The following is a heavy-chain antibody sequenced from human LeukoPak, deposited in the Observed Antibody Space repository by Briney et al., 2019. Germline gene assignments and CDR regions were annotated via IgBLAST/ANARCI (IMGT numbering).Heavy chain of an antibody. CDR2: IKGDGSHT. J-gene: IGHJ4*02. V-gene: IGHV3-74*01. CDR1: GFTSSSFY. CDR3: SYDHFDY. D-gene: IGHD2-21*01. Sequence: GGSLRLSCAASGFTSSSFYMEWVRQAPGKGLEWVSRIKGDGSHTTYADSVKGRFTISRDNPKNTLYLQMNYLRVEDTAVYYCSYDHFDYWSRGTLVTVSS.